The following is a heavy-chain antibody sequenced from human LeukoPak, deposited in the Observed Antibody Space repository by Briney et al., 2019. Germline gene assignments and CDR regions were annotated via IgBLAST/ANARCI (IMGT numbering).Heavy chain of an antibody. CDR2: IRSKAYGGTT. J-gene: IGHJ6*02. CDR1: RFTFGDYA. CDR3: TRGGGRITIFGVVPLGYYGMDV. D-gene: IGHD3-3*01. Sequence: GGSLRLSCTASRFTFGDYAMSWVRQAPGKGLEWVGFIRSKAYGGTTEYAASVKGRFTISRDDSKSIAYLQMNSLKTEDTAVYYCTRGGGRITIFGVVPLGYYGMDVWGQGTTVTVSS. V-gene: IGHV3-49*04.